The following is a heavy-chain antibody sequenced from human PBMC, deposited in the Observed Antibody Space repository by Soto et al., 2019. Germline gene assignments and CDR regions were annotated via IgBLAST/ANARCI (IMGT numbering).Heavy chain of an antibody. CDR2: ISYDGSNK. CDR3: ATQNCSGGSRYFYYDSSGTLVY. Sequence: GGSLRLSCAASGFTFSSYGMHWVRQAPGKGLEWVAVISYDGSNKYYADSVKGRFTISRDNSKNTLYLQMNSLRAEDTAVYYCATQNCSGGSRYFYYDSSGTLVYWGQGTLVTVYS. J-gene: IGHJ4*02. D-gene: IGHD2-15*01. CDR1: GFTFSSYG. V-gene: IGHV3-30*03.